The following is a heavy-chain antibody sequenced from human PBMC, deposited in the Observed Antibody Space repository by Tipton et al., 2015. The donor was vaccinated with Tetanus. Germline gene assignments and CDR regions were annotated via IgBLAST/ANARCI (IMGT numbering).Heavy chain of an antibody. CDR3: ARMYSTSSPFDH. CDR1: GYSFTSHW. D-gene: IGHD6-6*01. CDR2: IFPDDSDT. J-gene: IGHJ4*02. V-gene: IGHV5-51*01. Sequence: MQLVQSGADVKKPGEPLKISCKASGYSFTSHWIGWVRQMPGKGLEWMGMIFPDDSDTRYSPSFQGHVTFSVDKSTSTVYLQWSSLKASDTAMYFCARMYSTSSPFDHWGQGALVTVSS.